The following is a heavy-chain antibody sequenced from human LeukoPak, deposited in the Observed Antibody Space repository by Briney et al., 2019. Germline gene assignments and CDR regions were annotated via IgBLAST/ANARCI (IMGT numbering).Heavy chain of an antibody. CDR3: ARGGVTAAGPDY. Sequence: PGGSLRLSCAASGFTFSSFSMHWVRQAPGKGLEWVSYISGSSSSIYFADSVKGRFTISRDNAKNSLYLQMNSLRAEDTAVYYCARGGVTAAGPDYWGQGTLVTVSS. CDR1: GFTFSSFS. V-gene: IGHV3-48*01. J-gene: IGHJ4*02. CDR2: ISGSSSSI. D-gene: IGHD6-13*01.